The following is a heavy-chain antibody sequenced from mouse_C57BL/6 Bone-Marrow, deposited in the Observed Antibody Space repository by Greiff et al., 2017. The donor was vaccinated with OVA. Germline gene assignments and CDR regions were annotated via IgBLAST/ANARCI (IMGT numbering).Heavy chain of an antibody. V-gene: IGHV1-63*01. J-gene: IGHJ2*01. D-gene: IGHD1-1*01. CDR3: RGYYYGSRENFDY. Sequence: VQLQQSGAELVRPGTSVKMSCKASGYTFTNYWIGWAKQRPGHGLEWIGDIYPGGGYTNYNEKFKGKATLTVDKSSSTAYMQFSSLTSEDSAIYYCRGYYYGSRENFDYWGQGTTLTVSS. CDR2: IYPGGGYT. CDR1: GYTFTNYW.